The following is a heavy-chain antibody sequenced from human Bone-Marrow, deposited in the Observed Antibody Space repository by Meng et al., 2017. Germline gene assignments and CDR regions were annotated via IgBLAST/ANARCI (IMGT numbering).Heavy chain of an antibody. Sequence: VQLVEAGGGLVQPGGSLRLSCAASGFTFSSYWMHWVRQTPGKGLVWVSRINPDGSSSNNADSVKGRFTVSRDNSKNTLYLQMNSLRAEDTAMYYCARDMMDLGQGTLVTVSS. CDR2: INPDGSSS. CDR3: ARDMMD. D-gene: IGHD3-16*01. J-gene: IGHJ4*02. CDR1: GFTFSSYW. V-gene: IGHV3-74*01.